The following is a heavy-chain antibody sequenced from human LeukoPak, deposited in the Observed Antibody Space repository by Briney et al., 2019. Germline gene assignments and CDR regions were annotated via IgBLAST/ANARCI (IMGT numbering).Heavy chain of an antibody. CDR3: ARGGEYYDSSGYPH. CDR1: GYTFTGYY. D-gene: IGHD3-22*01. V-gene: IGHV1-2*06. J-gene: IGHJ4*02. Sequence: ASVKVSCKXSGYTFTGYYMHWVRQTPGQGLEWMGRINPNSGGTNYAQKFQGRVTMTRDTSISTAYMELSRLRSDDTAVYYCARGGEYYDSSGYPHWGQGTLVTVSS. CDR2: INPNSGGT.